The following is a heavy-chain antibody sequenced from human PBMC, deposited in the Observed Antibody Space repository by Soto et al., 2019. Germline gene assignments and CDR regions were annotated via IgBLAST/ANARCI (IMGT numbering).Heavy chain of an antibody. V-gene: IGHV3-23*01. CDR3: AKDRSIAATYYFDY. Sequence: GGSLRLSCAASGFTFRSYAMSWVRQAPGRGLEWVSAISGSGGSTYYADSVKGRFTISRDNSKNTLYLQMNSLRAEDTAVYYCAKDRSIAATYYFDYWGQGTLVTVSS. J-gene: IGHJ4*02. CDR1: GFTFRSYA. CDR2: ISGSGGST. D-gene: IGHD6-13*01.